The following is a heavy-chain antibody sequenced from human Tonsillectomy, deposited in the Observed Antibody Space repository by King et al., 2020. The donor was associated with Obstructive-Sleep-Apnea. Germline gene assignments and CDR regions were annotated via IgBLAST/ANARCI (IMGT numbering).Heavy chain of an antibody. CDR2: PYWYDDK. V-gene: IGHV2-5*01. D-gene: IGHD3-16*02. CDR1: WVSLSSTGVG. Sequence: TLKESGPTLVNPTQTLTLTCTFSWVSLSSTGVGVGWIRHPPRKALEWLGLPYWYDDKCYSPSLKRRLTTTKDTSKNQVVLTMTNMDPVDTATYYCAHLSMITFGGVIVGPYDYWGQGTLVTVSS. CDR3: AHLSMITFGGVIVGPYDY. J-gene: IGHJ4*02.